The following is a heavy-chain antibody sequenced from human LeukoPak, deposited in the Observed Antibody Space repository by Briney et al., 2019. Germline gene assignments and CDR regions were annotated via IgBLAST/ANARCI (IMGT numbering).Heavy chain of an antibody. CDR1: GLTFSSYA. D-gene: IGHD4-17*01. J-gene: IGHJ5*02. Sequence: PGGSLRLSCTASGLTFSSYAMTWVRQAPGKGLECVSVISGIGTTTYYADSVKGRFTISRDNSKNTLFLQMNSLRVEDTATYYCTKKRTTSVTDWFDPWGQGTLVTVSS. V-gene: IGHV3-23*01. CDR3: TKKRTTSVTDWFDP. CDR2: ISGIGTTT.